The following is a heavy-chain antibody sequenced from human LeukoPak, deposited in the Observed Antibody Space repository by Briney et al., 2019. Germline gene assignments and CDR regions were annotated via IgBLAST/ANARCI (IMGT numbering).Heavy chain of an antibody. CDR3: ARGSWNGDYVDY. V-gene: IGHV4-34*01. J-gene: IGHJ4*02. CDR2: INHSGST. CDR1: GGSFSGYY. D-gene: IGHD1-1*01. Sequence: PSETLSLTCAVYGGSFSGYYWSWIRQHPGKGLEWIGEINHSGSTNYNPSLKSRVTISVDTSKNQFSLKLSSVTAADTAVYYCARGSWNGDYVDYWGQGTLVTVSS.